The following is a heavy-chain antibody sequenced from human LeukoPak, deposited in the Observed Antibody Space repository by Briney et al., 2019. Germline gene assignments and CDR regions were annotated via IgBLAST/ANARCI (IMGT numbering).Heavy chain of an antibody. CDR2: ISSSSSYI. D-gene: IGHD6-13*01. CDR1: GFTFSSYS. V-gene: IGHV3-21*01. CDR3: ARLAAAGPGDAFDI. Sequence: GGSLRLSCAASGFTFSSYSMNWVRQAPGKGLEWVSSISSSSSYIYYADSVKGRFTISRDNAKNSLYLQMNSLRAEDTAVYYCARLAAAGPGDAFDIWGQGTMVTVSS. J-gene: IGHJ3*02.